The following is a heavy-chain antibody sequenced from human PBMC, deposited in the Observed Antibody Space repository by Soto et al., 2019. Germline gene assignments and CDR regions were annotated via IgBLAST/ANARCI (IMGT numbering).Heavy chain of an antibody. CDR2: ISSSGSTI. CDR3: ARGVKGVTMVLVSRAKYGMDV. CDR1: GFTFSDYY. Sequence: PGGSLRLSCAASGFTFSDYYMSWTRQAPGKGLEWVSYISSSGSTIYYADSVKGRFTISRDNAKNSLYLQMNSLRAEDTAVYYCARGVKGVTMVLVSRAKYGMDVWGQGTTVTVSS. V-gene: IGHV3-11*01. D-gene: IGHD3-10*01. J-gene: IGHJ6*02.